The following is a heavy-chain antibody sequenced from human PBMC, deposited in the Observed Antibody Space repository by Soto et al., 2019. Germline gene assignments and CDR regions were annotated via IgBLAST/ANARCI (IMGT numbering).Heavy chain of an antibody. CDR3: AGGPLVLTFGGVSEAINFLAP. CDR1: GASISGYN. V-gene: IGHV4-59*13. J-gene: IGHJ5*02. CDR2: ISDSGRT. Sequence: ADTLALACTVSGASISGYNLTWVRRPPGKGLAGIGYISDSGRTNYKPSLESRAIVSSDTSKNQFSLNLRSVTAVDTGVYYCAGGPLVLTFGGVSEAINFLAPRGQATLVTVS. D-gene: IGHD3-16*01.